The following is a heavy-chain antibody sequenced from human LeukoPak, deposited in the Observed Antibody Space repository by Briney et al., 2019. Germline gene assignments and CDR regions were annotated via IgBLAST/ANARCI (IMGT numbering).Heavy chain of an antibody. CDR3: ARGHYYGSGSYNLDY. D-gene: IGHD3-10*01. J-gene: IGHJ4*02. V-gene: IGHV4-59*01. Sequence: SETLSLTCTVSGGSISSYYWTWIRQPPGKGLELIRYIYYSGSTNYNPSLKSRVTISVDTSKNQFSLKLSSVTAEDTAVYYCARGHYYGSGSYNLDYWGQGTLVTVSS. CDR2: IYYSGST. CDR1: GGSISSYY.